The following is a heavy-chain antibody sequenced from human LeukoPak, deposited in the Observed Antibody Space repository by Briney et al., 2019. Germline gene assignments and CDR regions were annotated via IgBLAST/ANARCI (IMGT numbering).Heavy chain of an antibody. CDR1: GYTFTIYY. D-gene: IGHD5-18*01. Sequence: ASVTVSFTASGYTFTIYYMHWVRQAPGQGLEWMGIINPSGGSTSYAQKFQGRVTMTRDTSTSTVYMELSSLRSEDTAVYYCARVGSKWIQLWPYDYWGQGTLVTVSS. CDR2: INPSGGST. CDR3: ARVGSKWIQLWPYDY. J-gene: IGHJ4*02. V-gene: IGHV1-46*01.